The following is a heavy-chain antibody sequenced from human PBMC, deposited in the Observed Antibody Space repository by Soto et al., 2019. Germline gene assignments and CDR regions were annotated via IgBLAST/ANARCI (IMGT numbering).Heavy chain of an antibody. CDR3: VRSWAY. Sequence: EVQLVESGGGLVQPGGSLRLSCAASGFTFSNYGMNWIRLAPGEGLEWVSTVSRAGSTFYADSVRGRFTISRDNSKSTVDLQMNGLRVDDTAIYYCVRSWAYWGRGTVVTVSS. J-gene: IGHJ4*02. D-gene: IGHD6-13*01. CDR2: VSRAGST. V-gene: IGHV3-23*04. CDR1: GFTFSNYG.